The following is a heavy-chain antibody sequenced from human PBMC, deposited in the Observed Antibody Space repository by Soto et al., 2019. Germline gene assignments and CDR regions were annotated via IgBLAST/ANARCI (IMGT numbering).Heavy chain of an antibody. Sequence: HPGGSLRLSCAASGFTFSSYGMHWVRQAPGKGLEWVAVIWYDGSNKYYADSVKGRFTISRDNSKNTLYLQMNSLRAEDTAVYYCAREISMVRGVIMNALYYYYGMDVWSQGTTVTVSS. CDR2: IWYDGSNK. CDR1: GFTFSSYG. D-gene: IGHD3-10*01. CDR3: AREISMVRGVIMNALYYYYGMDV. V-gene: IGHV3-33*01. J-gene: IGHJ6*02.